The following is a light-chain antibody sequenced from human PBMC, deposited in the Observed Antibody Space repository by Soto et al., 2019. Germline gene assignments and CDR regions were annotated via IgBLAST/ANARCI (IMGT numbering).Light chain of an antibody. V-gene: IGLV2-14*01. CDR2: EVS. J-gene: IGLJ3*02. Sequence: QSALTQPASVSGSPGQSITISCTGTSSDVGGYNYVSWYQQHAGKAPKLMIYEVSNRPSGVSNRFSGSKSGNTASLTISGLQAEDEADYYCSSYTSSSTRVFGGGTKVTV. CDR1: SSDVGGYNY. CDR3: SSYTSSSTRV.